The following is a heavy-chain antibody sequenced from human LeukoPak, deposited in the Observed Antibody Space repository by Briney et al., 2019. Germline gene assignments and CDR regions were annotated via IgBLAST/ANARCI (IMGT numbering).Heavy chain of an antibody. CDR1: GGSLSGKF. CDR3: TREGVRGVIDY. CDR2: IYDSGST. V-gene: IGHV4-59*01. Sequence: KTSGNPSLTRTVPGGSLSGKFWSWIRPPPREGLEWIAYIYDSGSTIYNPSLNSRVIISIDTSKNQFSLRLTSVTAADTAVYYCTREGVRGVIDYWGQGTMVTVSS. J-gene: IGHJ4*02. D-gene: IGHD3-10*01.